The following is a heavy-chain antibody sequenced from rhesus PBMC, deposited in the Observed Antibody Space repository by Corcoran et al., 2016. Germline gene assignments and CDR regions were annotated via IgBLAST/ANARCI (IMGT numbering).Heavy chain of an antibody. Sequence: QVQLQESGPGLVKPSETLSLTCAVSGGSISSNYWSWIRQPPGKGLDGIGYIYGSSGSFYYNPSLKSRVTISTDTSKNHFSLKLSSVTAADTAVYYCARDEVTIFGLGRNYFDYWGQGVLVTDSS. J-gene: IGHJ4*01. V-gene: IGHV4-160*01. CDR1: GGSISSNY. CDR3: ARDEVTIFGLGRNYFDY. CDR2: IYGSSGSF. D-gene: IGHD3-3*01.